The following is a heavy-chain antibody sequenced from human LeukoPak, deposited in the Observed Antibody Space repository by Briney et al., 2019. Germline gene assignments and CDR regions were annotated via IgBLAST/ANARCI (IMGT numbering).Heavy chain of an antibody. Sequence: GGSLRLSCAASGFTFSDYYMSWIRQAPGKGLEWVSYISSSGSTIYYADSVKGRLTISRDNAKNSLYLQMNSLRAEDTAVYYCARETDYGDLYDYYYYMDVWGKGTTVTVSS. V-gene: IGHV3-11*04. CDR2: ISSSGSTI. CDR1: GFTFSDYY. CDR3: ARETDYGDLYDYYYYMDV. D-gene: IGHD4-17*01. J-gene: IGHJ6*03.